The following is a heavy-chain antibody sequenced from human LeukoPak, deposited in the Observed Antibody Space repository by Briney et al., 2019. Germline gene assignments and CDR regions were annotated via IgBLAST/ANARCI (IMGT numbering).Heavy chain of an antibody. CDR2: INPNSGGT. CDR3: VRSAVAGTLGYFDY. CDR1: GYTFTGYY. D-gene: IGHD6-19*01. J-gene: IGHJ4*02. Sequence: ASVKVSCKASGYTFTGYYMHWVRQAPGQGLEWMGRINPNSGGTNYAQKFQGRVTMTRDTSISTAYMELSRLRSDDTAVYYCVRSAVAGTLGYFDYWGQGTLVTVSS. V-gene: IGHV1-2*06.